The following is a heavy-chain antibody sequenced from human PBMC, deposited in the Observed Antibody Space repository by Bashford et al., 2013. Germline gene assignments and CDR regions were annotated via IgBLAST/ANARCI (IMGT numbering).Heavy chain of an antibody. CDR1: GVSISPYS. CDR3: ARDDGGSSSTYYYYMDV. Sequence: SETLSLTCTVSGVSISPYSWSWIRQPPGKGLEWIGYIYHSGSTGYSTDYNPSLKSRVTISVDTSKNQFSLRLSSVTAADTAVYYCARDDGGSSSTYYYYMDVWGKGTTVTVSS. CDR2: IYHSGSTGYST. J-gene: IGHJ6*03. D-gene: IGHD1-26*01. V-gene: IGHV4-59*01.